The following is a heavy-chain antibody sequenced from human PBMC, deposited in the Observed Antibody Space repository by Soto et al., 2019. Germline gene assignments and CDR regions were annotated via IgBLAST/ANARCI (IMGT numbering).Heavy chain of an antibody. CDR3: ARHRYGSGNYYTEDY. CDR1: GYSFTSYW. CDR2: IDPSDSYI. Sequence: GESLKISCKASGYSFTSYWISWVRQMPGKGLEWMGRIDPSDSYINYNPSFQGHVTISADKPISTAYLQWSSLKASDTAMYYCARHRYGSGNYYTEDYWGQGTLVTVSS. D-gene: IGHD3-10*01. V-gene: IGHV5-10-1*01. J-gene: IGHJ4*02.